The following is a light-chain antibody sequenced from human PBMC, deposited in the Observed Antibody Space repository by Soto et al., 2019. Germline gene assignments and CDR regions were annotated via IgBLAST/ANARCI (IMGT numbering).Light chain of an antibody. CDR1: QSVSSY. J-gene: IGKJ1*01. Sequence: SVFPQSPATLSLSLVERATLSYRASQSVSSYLAWYQQKPGQAPRLLIYDASNRATGIPARFSGSGSGTDFTLTISSLQPEDFATYYCQQSYTYTRTFGQGTKVDIK. CDR3: QQSYTYTRT. CDR2: DAS. V-gene: IGKV3-11*01.